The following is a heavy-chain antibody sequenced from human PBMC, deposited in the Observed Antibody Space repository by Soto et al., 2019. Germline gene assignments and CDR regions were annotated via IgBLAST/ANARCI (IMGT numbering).Heavy chain of an antibody. V-gene: IGHV1-69*13. Sequence: ASVKVSCKASGGTFSSYAISWVRQAPGQGLEWMGGIIPIFGTANYAQKFQGRVTITADESTSTAYMELSSLRPEDTAVYYRARGYYYDSSGYLNWFDPWGQGTLVTVSS. CDR2: IIPIFGTA. D-gene: IGHD3-22*01. CDR1: GGTFSSYA. J-gene: IGHJ5*02. CDR3: ARGYYYDSSGYLNWFDP.